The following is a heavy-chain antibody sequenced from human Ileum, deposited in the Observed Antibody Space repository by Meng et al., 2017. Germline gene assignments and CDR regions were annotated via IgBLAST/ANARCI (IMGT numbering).Heavy chain of an antibody. CDR1: GGSVSSGSNQ. CDR3: ARRSGSYFLSGFDN. J-gene: IGHJ4*02. D-gene: IGHD1-26*01. Sequence: GSLRLSCTVSGGSVSSGSNQWSWIRQPPGKGLEWIGFIHSSGSTNPNPSLQSRVTISVDTSKNQFSLKLTSVTAADTALYYCARRSGSYFLSGFDNWGQGTLVTVSS. V-gene: IGHV4-61*01. CDR2: IHSSGST.